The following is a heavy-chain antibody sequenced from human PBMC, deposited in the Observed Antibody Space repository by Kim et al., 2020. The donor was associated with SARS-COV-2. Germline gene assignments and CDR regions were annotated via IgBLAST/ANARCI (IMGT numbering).Heavy chain of an antibody. Sequence: SETLSLTCAVYGGSFSGYYWSWIRQPPGKGLEWIGEINHSGSTNYNPSLKSRVTISVDTSKNQFSLKLSSVTAADTAVYYCARGGGYSSSWYGIYYFDYWGQGTLVTVSS. CDR1: GGSFSGYY. CDR3: ARGGGYSSSWYGIYYFDY. V-gene: IGHV4-34*01. J-gene: IGHJ4*02. D-gene: IGHD6-13*01. CDR2: INHSGST.